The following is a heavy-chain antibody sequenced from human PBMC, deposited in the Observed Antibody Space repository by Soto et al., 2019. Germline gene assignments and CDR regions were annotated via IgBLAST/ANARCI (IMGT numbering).Heavy chain of an antibody. V-gene: IGHV1-69*01. J-gene: IGHJ4*02. Sequence: QVQLVQSGAEVKKPGSSVKVSCKASGGTFSSYAISWVRQAPGQALEWMGGIIPIFGTANYAQKCQGRVTITADESTSTAYMELSSLRTEDTAVYYCARASDALLRFGYYLDYWGQGVLVTVSS. CDR1: GGTFSSYA. CDR3: ARASDALLRFGYYLDY. CDR2: IIPIFGTA. D-gene: IGHD3-3*01.